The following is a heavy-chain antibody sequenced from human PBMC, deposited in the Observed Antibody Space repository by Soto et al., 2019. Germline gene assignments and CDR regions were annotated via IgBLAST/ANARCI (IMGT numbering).Heavy chain of an antibody. V-gene: IGHV4-34*01. CDR1: GCSFSAYS. J-gene: IGHJ4*02. CDR3: ARGGKDPHQGDYAFDY. CDR2: INHSGTT. D-gene: IGHD4-17*01. Sequence: SETLSLTSVVSGCSFSAYSWSWIRQPPGRGLEWIGEINHSGTTHFKPYLQSPFTLTVGTSKSQFYQKRNSVSPADTAVYYCARGGKDPHQGDYAFDYWGQGTLVTVSS.